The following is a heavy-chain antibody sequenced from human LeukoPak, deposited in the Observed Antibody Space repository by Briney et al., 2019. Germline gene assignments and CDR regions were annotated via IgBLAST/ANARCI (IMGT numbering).Heavy chain of an antibody. J-gene: IGHJ4*02. CDR1: GFTFSSYS. Sequence: GGSLRLSCAASGFTFSSYSMNWVRQAPGKGLEWVSSISSSSSYIYYADSVKGRFTISRDNAKNSLYLQMNSLRAEDTAVYYCARAGYYYDSSGYWFSYWGQGTLVTVSS. V-gene: IGHV3-21*01. CDR2: ISSSSSYI. D-gene: IGHD3-22*01. CDR3: ARAGYYYDSSGYWFSY.